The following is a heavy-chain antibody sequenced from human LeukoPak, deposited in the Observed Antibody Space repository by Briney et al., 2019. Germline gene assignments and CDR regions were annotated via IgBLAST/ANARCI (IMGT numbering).Heavy chain of an antibody. CDR3: ARVYGVDTAML. Sequence: SVKVSCKASGGTFSSYAISWVRQAPGQGLEWMGRIIPILGIANYAQKFQGRVTITADKSTSTAYMELSSLRSEDTAVYYCARVYGVDTAMLWGQGTLVTVSS. V-gene: IGHV1-69*04. J-gene: IGHJ4*02. CDR1: GGTFSSYA. D-gene: IGHD5-18*01. CDR2: IIPILGIA.